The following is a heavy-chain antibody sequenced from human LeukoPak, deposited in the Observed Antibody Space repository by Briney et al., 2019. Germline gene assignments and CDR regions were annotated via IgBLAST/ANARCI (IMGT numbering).Heavy chain of an antibody. V-gene: IGHV1-69*13. CDR2: IIPIFGTA. D-gene: IGHD3-16*02. CDR3: ARDVGLRLGELSLYYFDY. CDR1: GGTFSSYA. J-gene: IGHJ4*02. Sequence: SVKVSCKASGGTFSSYAISWVRQAPGQGLEWMGGIIPIFGTANYAQKFQGRVTITADESTSAAYMELSSLRSEDTAVYYCARDVGLRLGELSLYYFDYWGQGTLVTVSS.